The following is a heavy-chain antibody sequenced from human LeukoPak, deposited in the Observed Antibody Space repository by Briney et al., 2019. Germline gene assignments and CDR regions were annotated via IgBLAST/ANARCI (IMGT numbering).Heavy chain of an antibody. J-gene: IGHJ4*02. D-gene: IGHD3-3*01. CDR3: VRSDDFWSGYYGY. CDR1: GGSISSYY. V-gene: IGHV4-59*01. CDR2: IFYSGST. Sequence: PSETLSLTCTASGGSISSYYWSWIRQPPGKGLEWIGYIFYSGSTNYNPSLKSRVTISVDTSKNQFSLKLSSVTAADTAVYYCVRSDDFWSGYYGYWGQGTLVTVSS.